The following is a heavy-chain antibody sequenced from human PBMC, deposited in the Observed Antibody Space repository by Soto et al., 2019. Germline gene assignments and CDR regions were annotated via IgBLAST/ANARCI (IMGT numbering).Heavy chain of an antibody. J-gene: IGHJ6*02. CDR1: GGSISSYY. Sequence: SATLSLTCTVSGGSISSYYWSWIRQPAGKGLEWIGRIYASGSINYNPSLKTRVTMSVDTSKHQFSLQLSSVTAADTAVYYCTGRAWGSGSQYYYYYGMDVWGQGTTVT. CDR2: IYASGSI. CDR3: TGRAWGSGSQYYYYYGMDV. V-gene: IGHV4-4*07. D-gene: IGHD3-10*01.